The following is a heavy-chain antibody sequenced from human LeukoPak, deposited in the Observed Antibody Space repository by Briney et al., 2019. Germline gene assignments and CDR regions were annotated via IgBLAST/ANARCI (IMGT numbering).Heavy chain of an antibody. D-gene: IGHD5-12*01. CDR3: ARAGGGYGIFDY. Sequence: GGTLRLSCAASGFTFSSYGMSWVRQAPGKGLEWVSYISSSGSTKYYADSVKGRFTISRDNAKNSLYLQMNSLRAEDTAVYYCARAGGGYGIFDYWGQGTLVTVSS. CDR1: GFTFSSYG. V-gene: IGHV3-48*04. CDR2: ISSSGSTK. J-gene: IGHJ4*02.